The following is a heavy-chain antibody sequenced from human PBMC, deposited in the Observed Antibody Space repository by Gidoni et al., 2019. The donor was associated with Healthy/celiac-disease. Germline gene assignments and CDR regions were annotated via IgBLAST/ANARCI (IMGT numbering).Heavy chain of an antibody. J-gene: IGHJ5*02. Sequence: QVQLVESGGGVVQPGRSLRLACAASGCPFSSYGMNWVRQAPGKGLDWVAVIWYDGSNKYYADSVNGRFTIPRDNSKNTLYLQMTSLGAEDTAVYYCARDFVNTRENCFDPWGQGTLVTVSS. V-gene: IGHV3-33*01. D-gene: IGHD1-26*01. CDR3: ARDFVNTRENCFDP. CDR1: GCPFSSYG. CDR2: IWYDGSNK.